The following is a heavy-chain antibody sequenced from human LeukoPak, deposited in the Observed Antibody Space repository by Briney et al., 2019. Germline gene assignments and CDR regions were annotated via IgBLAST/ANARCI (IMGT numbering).Heavy chain of an antibody. CDR3: ARLTGDLSYFDY. D-gene: IGHD7-27*01. CDR2: ISTSSNYI. V-gene: IGHV3-21*01. Sequence: GGSLRLSCAASGFTFRNYSMNCVRQAPGKGLEWVSSISTSSNYIYYADSVKGRFTISRDNAKNSLYLQMNSLRAEDTAVYYCARLTGDLSYFDYWGQGTLVTVSS. CDR1: GFTFRNYS. J-gene: IGHJ4*02.